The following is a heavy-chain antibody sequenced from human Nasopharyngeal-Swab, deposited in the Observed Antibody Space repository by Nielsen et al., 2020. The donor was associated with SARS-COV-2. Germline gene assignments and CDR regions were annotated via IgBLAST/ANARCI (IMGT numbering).Heavy chain of an antibody. CDR2: INHSGST. V-gene: IGHV4-34*01. CDR3: ARQPSMVHYYYYGMDV. Sequence: WIRQPPGKGLEWIGEINHSGSTNYNPSLKSRVSISLDTSKNQFSLKLSSVTAADTAVYYCARQPSMVHYYYYGMDVWGQGTTVTVSS. J-gene: IGHJ6*02. D-gene: IGHD4/OR15-4a*01.